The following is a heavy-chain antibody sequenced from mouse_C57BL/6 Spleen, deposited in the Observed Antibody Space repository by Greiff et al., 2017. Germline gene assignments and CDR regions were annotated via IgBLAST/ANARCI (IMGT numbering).Heavy chain of an antibody. CDR2: INYDGSST. CDR3: AREEEGFAY. Sequence: EVKLMESEGGLVQPGSSMKLSCTASGFTFSDYYMAWVRQVPEKGLEWVANINYDGSSTYYLDSLKSRFIISRDNAKNILYLQMSSLKSEDTATYYGAREEEGFAYWGQGTLVTVSA. CDR1: GFTFSDYY. V-gene: IGHV5-16*01. J-gene: IGHJ3*01.